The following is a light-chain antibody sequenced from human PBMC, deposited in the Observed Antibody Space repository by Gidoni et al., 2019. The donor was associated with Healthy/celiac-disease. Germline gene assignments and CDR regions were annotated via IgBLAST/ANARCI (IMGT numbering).Light chain of an antibody. Sequence: QSALTQPASVSGSPGQSTTISCTGTSSDVGSYNIVSWYQQHSAKPPKLMIYEGRKRPSGVSNRFSGSKSGKTAVSTISGLQADDAADYYCGSYAGRSTLVFGGGTKLTVL. CDR2: EGR. V-gene: IGLV2-23*01. CDR3: GSYAGRSTLV. CDR1: SSDVGSYNI. J-gene: IGLJ3*02.